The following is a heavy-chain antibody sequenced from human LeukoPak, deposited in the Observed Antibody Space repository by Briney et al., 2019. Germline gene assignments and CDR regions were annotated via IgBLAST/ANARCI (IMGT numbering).Heavy chain of an antibody. CDR1: GFTFGDYY. V-gene: IGHV3-11*01. CDR3: AREVGFGGSYFI. J-gene: IGHJ3*02. CDR2: ISSSGRTV. Sequence: GGSLRLSCAASGFTFGDYYMSWIRQAPGKGLEWVSYISSSGRTVYYADSVKGRFTISRDTAKNSLYLQMNSLRAEDTAVYYCAREVGFGGSYFIWGQGTMVTVSS. D-gene: IGHD1-26*01.